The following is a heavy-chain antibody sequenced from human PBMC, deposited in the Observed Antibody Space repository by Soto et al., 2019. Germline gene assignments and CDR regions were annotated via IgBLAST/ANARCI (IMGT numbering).Heavy chain of an antibody. J-gene: IGHJ4*02. V-gene: IGHV3-48*02. CDR3: VRDRGYTGYDLQY. CDR1: GFPFSSYA. D-gene: IGHD5-12*01. Sequence: EVQLVESGGGLVQPAGSLRLSCAASGFPFSSYAMNWVRQAPGKGLEWVSYINSGSSTIYYADSAKGRFTISRDNAKNSLYLQLNSLRDEDTAVYFCVRDRGYTGYDLQYWGQGALVAVSS. CDR2: INSGSSTI.